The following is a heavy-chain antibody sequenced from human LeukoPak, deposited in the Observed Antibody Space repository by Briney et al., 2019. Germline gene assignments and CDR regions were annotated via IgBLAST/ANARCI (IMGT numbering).Heavy chain of an antibody. D-gene: IGHD6-19*01. CDR2: MNPNSGNT. CDR3: ARKRYSSGWVIDY. V-gene: IGHV1-8*01. J-gene: IGHJ4*02. Sequence: ASVKVSCKASGYTFTSYDINWVRQATGQGLEWMGWMNPNSGNTGYAQKFQGRVTMTRNTSISTAYMELSSLRSEDTAAYYCARKRYSSGWVIDYWGQGTLVTVSS. CDR1: GYTFTSYD.